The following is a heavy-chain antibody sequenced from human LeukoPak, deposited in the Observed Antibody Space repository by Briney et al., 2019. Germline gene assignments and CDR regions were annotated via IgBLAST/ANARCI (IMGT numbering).Heavy chain of an antibody. CDR3: ERPGGGNYYDTSGYSVDP. D-gene: IGHD3-22*01. V-gene: IGHV5-51*01. Sequence: GESLKISCKGSGYSFTSYWIGWVRQMPGKGLEWMGIIYPGDSDTRYSPSFQGQVTISADKSINTTYLQWSSLKASDTAMYYCERPGGGNYYDTSGYSVDPWGQGTLVTVSS. CDR2: IYPGDSDT. J-gene: IGHJ5*02. CDR1: GYSFTSYW.